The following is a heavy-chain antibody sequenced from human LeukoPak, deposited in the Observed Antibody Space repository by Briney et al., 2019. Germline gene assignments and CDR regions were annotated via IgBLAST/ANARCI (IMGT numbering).Heavy chain of an antibody. CDR1: GGSISLYY. V-gene: IGHV4-39*01. CDR3: ARQPRYDFWSGYSWSYNWFDP. CDR2: IYYSGST. D-gene: IGHD3-3*01. Sequence: PSETLSLTCTVSGGSISLYYWGWIRQPPGKGLEWIGSIYYSGSTYYNPSLKSRVTISVDTSKNQFSLKLSSVTAADTAVYYCARQPRYDFWSGYSWSYNWFDPWGQGTLVTVSS. J-gene: IGHJ5*02.